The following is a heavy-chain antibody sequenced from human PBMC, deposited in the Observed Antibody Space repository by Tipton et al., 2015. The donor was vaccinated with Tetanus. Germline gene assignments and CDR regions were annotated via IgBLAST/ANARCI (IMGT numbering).Heavy chain of an antibody. CDR2: IYYTGST. Sequence: TLSLTCTVSGASSTSGDYYWAWIRQPPGKGPEWIGSIYYTGSTYYNPSLKSRVTISEDTSKNQFSLKLSSVIAADTAVYYCARVGYYYYYMDVWGKGTTVPVSS. J-gene: IGHJ6*03. CDR3: ARVGYYYYYMDV. D-gene: IGHD3-22*01. CDR1: GASSTSGDYY. V-gene: IGHV4-39*07.